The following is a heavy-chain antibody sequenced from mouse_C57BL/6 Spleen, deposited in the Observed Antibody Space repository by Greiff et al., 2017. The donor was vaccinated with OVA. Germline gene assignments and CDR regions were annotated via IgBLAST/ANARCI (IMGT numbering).Heavy chain of an antibody. J-gene: IGHJ2*01. CDR1: GYAFSSSW. CDR3: ARSGFGTGIGGY. D-gene: IGHD4-1*01. Sequence: QVQLQQSGPELVKPGASVKISCKASGYAFSSSWMNWVKQRPGKGLEWIGRIYPGDGDTNYNGKFKGKATLTADKSSSTAYMQLSSLTSEDSAVYFCARSGFGTGIGGYWGQGTTLTVSS. CDR2: IYPGDGDT. V-gene: IGHV1-82*01.